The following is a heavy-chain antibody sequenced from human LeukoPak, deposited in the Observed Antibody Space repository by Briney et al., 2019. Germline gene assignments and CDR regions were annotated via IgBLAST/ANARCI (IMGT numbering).Heavy chain of an antibody. CDR1: GFTFHTYT. J-gene: IGHJ4*02. CDR3: ARARVLGGCENFDQ. CDR2: ISGSSSSSSTI. Sequence: GGSLRLSCAASGFTFHTYTMNWVRQAPGKGLEWVAYISGSSSSSSTIYYADSVKGRFTISRDNAKNSLYLQTNSLRAEDTAIYYCARARVLGGCENFDQWGQGTLVTVSS. V-gene: IGHV3-48*04. D-gene: IGHD2-8*02.